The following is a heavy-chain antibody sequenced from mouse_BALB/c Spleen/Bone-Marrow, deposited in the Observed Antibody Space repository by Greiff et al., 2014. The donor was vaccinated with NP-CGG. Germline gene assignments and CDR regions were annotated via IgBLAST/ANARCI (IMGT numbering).Heavy chain of an antibody. V-gene: IGHV5-4*02. CDR2: ISNGGTYT. Sequence: DVQLVESGGGFVKPGGSLKLSCAASGFTFSGFYMFWFRQTPEKRLEWVATISNGGTYTYYPDSVKGRFTISRDNAKNNLHLQMSSLKSEDTAMYYCARSGERYGAMDYWGQGTSVTVTP. D-gene: IGHD1-1*02. J-gene: IGHJ4*01. CDR1: GFTFSGFY. CDR3: ARSGERYGAMDY.